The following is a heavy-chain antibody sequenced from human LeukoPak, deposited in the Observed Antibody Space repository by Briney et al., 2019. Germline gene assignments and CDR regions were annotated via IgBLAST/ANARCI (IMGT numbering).Heavy chain of an antibody. CDR3: ATTLPGIAAAGTLDY. CDR1: GFTFRNYG. Sequence: PGGSLRLSCAASGFTFRNYGMNWVRQAPGKGLEWVSAFSASGSTYYADSVKGRFTVSRDNSENTLYLQMNSLRAEDTAVYYCATTLPGIAAAGTLDYWGQGTLVTVSS. J-gene: IGHJ4*02. D-gene: IGHD6-13*01. CDR2: FSASGST. V-gene: IGHV3-23*01.